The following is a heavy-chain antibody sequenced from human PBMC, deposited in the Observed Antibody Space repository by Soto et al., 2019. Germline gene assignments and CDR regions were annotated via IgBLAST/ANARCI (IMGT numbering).Heavy chain of an antibody. CDR2: ISAYNGNT. CDR3: SRTLNQWLVGLE. Sequence: QVKLVQSGGEVKKPWSSVKFSCKASGYTFSSYGISWVRTAPGQGLEWMGWISAYNGNTTYAQKFQGRITMTTDTFTSIAYMELRSLISDDTAIYYCSRTLNQWLVGLEWGLVTLVTVAS. J-gene: IGHJ4*02. D-gene: IGHD6-19*01. CDR1: GYTFSSYG. V-gene: IGHV1-18*01.